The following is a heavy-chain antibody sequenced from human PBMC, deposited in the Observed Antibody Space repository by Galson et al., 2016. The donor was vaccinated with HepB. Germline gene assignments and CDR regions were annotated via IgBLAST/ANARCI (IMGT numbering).Heavy chain of an antibody. J-gene: IGHJ5*02. V-gene: IGHV4-4*02. Sequence: ETLSLTCAVSGGSISSSNWWTWVRQPPGRGLEWIGEIYHSGTTHYNPSLESRVTISVDKSKNQFSLKLNSVTAADTAVYYCARNSGGSYLGWFDPWGQGTLVTVSS. CDR3: ARNSGGSYLGWFDP. CDR1: GGSISSSNW. CDR2: IYHSGTT. D-gene: IGHD1-26*01.